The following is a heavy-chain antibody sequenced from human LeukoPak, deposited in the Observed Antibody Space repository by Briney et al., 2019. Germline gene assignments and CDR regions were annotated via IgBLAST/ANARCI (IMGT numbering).Heavy chain of an antibody. CDR2: IYYSGST. J-gene: IGHJ4*02. CDR1: GGSISSISYY. Sequence: SETLPLTCNVSGGSISSISYYWGWIRQPPGKGLEWIGSIYYSGSTYYNPSLKSRVTISLDTSKNQFSLKLSSVTAADTAVYYCARSELLWFGGVNSGFDYWGQGTLVTVSS. D-gene: IGHD3-10*01. CDR3: ARSELLWFGGVNSGFDY. V-gene: IGHV4-39*07.